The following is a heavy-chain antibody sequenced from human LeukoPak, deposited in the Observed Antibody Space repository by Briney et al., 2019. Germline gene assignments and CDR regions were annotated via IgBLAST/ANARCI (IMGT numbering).Heavy chain of an antibody. J-gene: IGHJ4*02. V-gene: IGHV3-11*03. CDR1: GFTFNDHY. D-gene: IGHD6-13*01. CDR3: ASPAAGTNFDY. Sequence: GGSLRLSCAASGFTFNDHYMSWIRQAPGKGLEWVSYISSIGSYTNYADSVKGRFTVSRDNAKNSLYLQMNSLRVEDTAVYYCASPAAGTNFDYWGQGTLVTVSS. CDR2: ISSIGSYT.